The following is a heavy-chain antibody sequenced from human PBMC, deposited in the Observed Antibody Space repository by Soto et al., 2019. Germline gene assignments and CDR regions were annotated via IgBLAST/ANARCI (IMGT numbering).Heavy chain of an antibody. CDR2: ISYEGSKK. J-gene: IGHJ6*02. CDR3: AKAIENYSTGYYKPFYYFGVDV. Sequence: PGGSLRLSCAASGFTFGSYGMHWVRQAPGKGQEWVAGISYEGSKKYHGESVKGRFTISSDNSKNTLYLQMNSLRVEDTAVYYCAKAIENYSTGYYKPFYYFGVDVWGQGTTVTVSS. CDR1: GFTFGSYG. V-gene: IGHV3-30*18. D-gene: IGHD3-22*01.